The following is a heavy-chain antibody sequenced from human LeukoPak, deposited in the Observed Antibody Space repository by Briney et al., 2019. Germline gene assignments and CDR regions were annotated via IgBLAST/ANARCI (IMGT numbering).Heavy chain of an antibody. Sequence: GSLRLSCAASGFTFSSYGMHWVRQAPGKGLEGVAVMWYDGSNKYYADSVKGRFTISRDNSKNTLYLQMNSLRAEDTAVYYCAKDLPPMKGLDYWGQGTLVTVSS. CDR1: GFTFSSYG. J-gene: IGHJ4*02. CDR2: MWYDGSNK. CDR3: AKDLPPMKGLDY. V-gene: IGHV3-33*06.